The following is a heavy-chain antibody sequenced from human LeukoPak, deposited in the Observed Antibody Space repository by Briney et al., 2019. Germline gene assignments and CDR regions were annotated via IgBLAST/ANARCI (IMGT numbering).Heavy chain of an antibody. J-gene: IGHJ4*02. CDR3: ARVIVATTTSYYFDY. CDR2: IWYDGSNK. Sequence: GGSLRLSCAASGFTFSSYGMHWVRQAPGKGLEWVAVIWYDGSNKYYADSMKGRFTISRDNSKNTLYLQMNSLRAEDTAVYYCARVIVATTTSYYFDYWGQGTLVTVSS. V-gene: IGHV3-33*01. D-gene: IGHD5-12*01. CDR1: GFTFSSYG.